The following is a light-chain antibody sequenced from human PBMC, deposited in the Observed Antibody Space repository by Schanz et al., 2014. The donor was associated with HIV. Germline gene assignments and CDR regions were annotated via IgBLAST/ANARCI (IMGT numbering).Light chain of an antibody. CDR1: TSNIGSNH. V-gene: IGLV1-44*01. J-gene: IGLJ3*02. CDR2: ANN. CDR3: ATWDDSLNGWV. Sequence: QSGLTQPTSASGNPGQRVTISCSGSTSNIGSNHVAWYHQLPGTAPRLLIQANNQRPSGVPDRFSGSKSGTSASLAISGLRSEDEADYYCATWDDSLNGWVFGGGTKLTVL.